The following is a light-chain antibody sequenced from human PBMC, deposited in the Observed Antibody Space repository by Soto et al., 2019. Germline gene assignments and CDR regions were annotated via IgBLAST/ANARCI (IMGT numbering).Light chain of an antibody. CDR1: SSDVGGYNY. CDR3: SSYTNINTRACV. CDR2: DVS. V-gene: IGLV2-11*01. Sequence: QSVLTQPRSVSGSPGLSVTISCTGTSSDVGGYNYVSWYQQHPGKAPKLMIYDVSKRPSGVPDRFSGSKSGNTASLTISGLQAEDEAEYYCSSYTNINTRACVFGTGTKVTVL. J-gene: IGLJ1*01.